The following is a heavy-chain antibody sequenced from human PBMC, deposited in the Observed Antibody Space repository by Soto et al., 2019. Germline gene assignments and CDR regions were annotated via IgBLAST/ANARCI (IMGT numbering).Heavy chain of an antibody. CDR1: GSTFSSYA. J-gene: IGHJ4*02. D-gene: IGHD2-21*02. CDR3: ASSPRAYCGGDCYSFDY. V-gene: IGHV1-69*13. CDR2: IIPIFGTA. Sequence: SVKVSCKASGSTFSSYAISWVRQAPGQGLEWMGGIIPIFGTANYAQKFQGRVTITADESTSTAYMELSSLRSEDTAVYYCASSPRAYCGGDCYSFDYWGQGTLVTVSS.